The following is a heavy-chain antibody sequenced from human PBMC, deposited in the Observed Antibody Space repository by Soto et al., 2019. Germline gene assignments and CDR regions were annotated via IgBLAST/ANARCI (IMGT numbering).Heavy chain of an antibody. V-gene: IGHV1-46*01. CDR1: GYTFTIYY. Sequence: EASVKVSCKASGYTFTIYYMHWVRQAPGQGLEWMGIINPSGGNTTYAQKFQGRVTMTRDTSTGTVYMDVSSLRSEDTAVYYCAREYCSGGSCFYYFDYWGQGTLVTVSS. CDR3: AREYCSGGSCFYYFDY. CDR2: INPSGGNT. J-gene: IGHJ4*02. D-gene: IGHD2-15*01.